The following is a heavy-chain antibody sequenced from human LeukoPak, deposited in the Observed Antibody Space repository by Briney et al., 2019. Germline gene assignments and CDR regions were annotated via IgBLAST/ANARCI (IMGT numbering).Heavy chain of an antibody. D-gene: IGHD2-15*01. V-gene: IGHV3-48*01. CDR3: ARDVAPDYYYYMDV. CDR2: ISSSSSTI. Sequence: PGGSLRLSCAASGFTFSSYSMNWVRQAPGKGLEWVSYISSSSSTIYYADSVKGRFTISRDNAKNSLYLQMNSLRAEDTAVYYCARDVAPDYYYYMDVWGKGTTVTVSS. CDR1: GFTFSSYS. J-gene: IGHJ6*03.